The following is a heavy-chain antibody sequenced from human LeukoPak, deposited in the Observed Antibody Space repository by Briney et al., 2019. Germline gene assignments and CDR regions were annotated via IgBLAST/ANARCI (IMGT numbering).Heavy chain of an antibody. CDR3: AREAAAEVMVFDY. CDR1: GGSFSGYY. J-gene: IGHJ4*02. CDR2: INHSGST. Sequence: SETLSLTCAVYGGSFSGYYWSWIRQPPGKGLERIGEINHSGSTNYNPSLKSRVTISVDTSKNQFSLKLSSVTAADTAVYYCAREAAAEVMVFDYWGQGTLVTVSS. D-gene: IGHD6-13*01. V-gene: IGHV4-34*01.